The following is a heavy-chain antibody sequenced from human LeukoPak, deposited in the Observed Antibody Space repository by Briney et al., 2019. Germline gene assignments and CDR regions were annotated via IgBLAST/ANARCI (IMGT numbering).Heavy chain of an antibody. Sequence: GADLQTSSKGAGYGFTSYWIGWGRRRPGKGVEWMGIIYPGESDTRYSPSFQGQVTISADKSISTAYLQWSTLKASDTAMYYCARIERYFDSWGQATLVTVSS. D-gene: IGHD3-9*01. J-gene: IGHJ4*02. CDR3: ARIERYFDS. CDR1: GYGFTSYW. CDR2: IYPGESDT. V-gene: IGHV5-51*01.